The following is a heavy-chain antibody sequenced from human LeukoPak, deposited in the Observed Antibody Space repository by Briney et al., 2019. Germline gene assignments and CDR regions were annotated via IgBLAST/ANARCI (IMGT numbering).Heavy chain of an antibody. CDR3: ARGEDGDYGYFDY. CDR1: GYSFTGYY. V-gene: IGHV1-2*07. D-gene: IGHD4-17*01. Sequence: ASVKASCKASGYSFTGYYIHCVRQAPGQGLEWMGWINPDNGDTLYAHKFQDRVTMTRDTSISTVYMELTRLTSDDTAVYYCARGEDGDYGYFDYWGQGTLVTVSS. CDR2: INPDNGDT. J-gene: IGHJ4*02.